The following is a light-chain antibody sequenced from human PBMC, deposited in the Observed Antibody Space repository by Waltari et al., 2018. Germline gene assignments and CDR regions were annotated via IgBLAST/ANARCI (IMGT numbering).Light chain of an antibody. J-gene: IGLJ3*02. CDR1: PGDGGESNF. Sequence: QSALTQPASVSGAPGQSITISCTGTPGDGGESNFVSWYQHHPGKVPKLIIYEVIKRPSGISDRFTGSKSGNTASLSISGLQAEDEADYYCCSYVQKDIWLFGGGTKVTVL. CDR3: CSYVQKDIWL. V-gene: IGLV2-23*02. CDR2: EVI.